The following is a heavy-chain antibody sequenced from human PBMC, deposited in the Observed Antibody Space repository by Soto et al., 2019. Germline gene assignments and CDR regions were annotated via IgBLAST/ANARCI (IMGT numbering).Heavy chain of an antibody. CDR3: ARSVDYDILTGYYTSSFFDY. Sequence: SGPTLVNPTETLTLTCTFSGFSLINARMGVSCIRQPPGNALEWLAHIFSNDEKSYGTSLKNRLTISKDTSKSQVVLTMTNMDPVDTAKYYCARSVDYDILTGYYTSSFFDYWGQGTLVTVSS. V-gene: IGHV2-26*01. CDR1: GFSLINARMG. J-gene: IGHJ4*02. D-gene: IGHD3-9*01. CDR2: IFSNDEK.